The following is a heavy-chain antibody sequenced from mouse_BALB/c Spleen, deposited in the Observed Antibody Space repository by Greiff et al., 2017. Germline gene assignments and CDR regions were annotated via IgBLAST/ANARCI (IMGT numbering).Heavy chain of an antibody. Sequence: EVKLMESGPELVKPGASVKVSCKASGYAFTSYNMYWVKQSHGKSLEWIGYIDPYNGGTSYNQKFKGKATLTVDKSSSTAYMHLNSLTSEDSAVYYCARGGLTATWFAYWGQGTLVTVSA. J-gene: IGHJ3*01. CDR2: IDPYNGGT. D-gene: IGHD1-2*01. V-gene: IGHV1S135*01. CDR3: ARGGLTATWFAY. CDR1: GYAFTSYN.